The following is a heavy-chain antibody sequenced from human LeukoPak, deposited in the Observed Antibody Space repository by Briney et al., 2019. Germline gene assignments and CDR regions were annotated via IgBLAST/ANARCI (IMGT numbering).Heavy chain of an antibody. CDR1: GGSFSSSSSY. V-gene: IGHV4-39*07. D-gene: IGHD2-21*02. CDR3: ARGVTNDAFDI. J-gene: IGHJ3*02. Sequence: KSSETLSLTCTVSGGSFSSSSSYWGWIRQPPGTGLEWIGSIYYSGSTYYNPSLKSRVTISVDRSKNQFSLKLSSVTAADTAVYYCARGVTNDAFDIWGQGTMVTVSS. CDR2: IYYSGST.